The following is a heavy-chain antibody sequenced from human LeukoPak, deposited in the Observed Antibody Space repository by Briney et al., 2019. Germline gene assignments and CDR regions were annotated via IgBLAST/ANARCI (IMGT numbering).Heavy chain of an antibody. CDR2: IYGGGAT. Sequence: GGSLRLSCAASGLTVSTDYMAWVRQAPGKGLEWISVIYGGGATYYADTVQGRFTLSRDTSNNALYLQMISLRVEDTAVYHCARLLPASRHYFDYWGLGTLVTVSS. D-gene: IGHD6-6*01. V-gene: IGHV3-53*01. CDR1: GLTVSTDY. CDR3: ARLLPASRHYFDY. J-gene: IGHJ4*02.